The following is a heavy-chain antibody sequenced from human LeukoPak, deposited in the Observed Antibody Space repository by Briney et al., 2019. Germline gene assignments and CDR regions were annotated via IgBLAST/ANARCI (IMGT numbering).Heavy chain of an antibody. J-gene: IGHJ4*02. V-gene: IGHV3-23*01. CDR2: ISGSGSST. CDR3: ATSFGPVIAAAGTGAD. Sequence: SGGSLRLSCAASGFTFSSYAMNWVRQAPGKGLEWVSVISGSGSSTYYADSVKGRFTISRDNSKNTLYLQMNSLRAEDTAVYYCATSFGPVIAAAGTGADWGQGTLVTVSS. D-gene: IGHD6-13*01. CDR1: GFTFSSYA.